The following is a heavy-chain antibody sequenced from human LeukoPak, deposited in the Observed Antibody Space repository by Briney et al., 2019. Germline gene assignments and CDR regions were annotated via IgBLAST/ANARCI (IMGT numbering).Heavy chain of an antibody. D-gene: IGHD3-22*01. V-gene: IGHV1-24*01. CDR2: FDPEDGET. Sequence: ASVKVSCKVSGYTLTELSMHWVRQAPGEGLEWMGGFDPEDGETIYAQKFQGRVTMTEDTSTDTAYMELSSLRSEDTAVYYCPTPYYYDSSGYYYAYFQHWGQGTLVTVSS. CDR1: GYTLTELS. J-gene: IGHJ1*01. CDR3: PTPYYYDSSGYYYAYFQH.